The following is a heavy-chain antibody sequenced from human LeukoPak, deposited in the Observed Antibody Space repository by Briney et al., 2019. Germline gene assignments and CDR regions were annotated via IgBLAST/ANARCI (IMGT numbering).Heavy chain of an antibody. CDR1: GYTFTSYY. J-gene: IGHJ5*02. Sequence: ASVKVSCKASGYTFTSYYMHWVRQAPGQGLEWMGGIIPIFSTANYAQKFQGRVTITADESTSTAYMELSSLRSEDTAVYYCARNSDFWSGYYSAWGQGTLVTVSS. V-gene: IGHV1-69*13. CDR3: ARNSDFWSGYYSA. CDR2: IIPIFSTA. D-gene: IGHD3-3*01.